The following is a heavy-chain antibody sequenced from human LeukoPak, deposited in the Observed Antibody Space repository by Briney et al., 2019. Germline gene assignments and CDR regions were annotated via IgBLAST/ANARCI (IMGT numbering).Heavy chain of an antibody. D-gene: IGHD1-26*01. J-gene: IGHJ4*02. CDR3: ARERRIVEKSFDY. CDR2: IKRDESEK. Sequence: GGSLRLSCAASGFSFSNYWMSWVRQAPGKGLEWVANIKRDESEKSYVDSVKGRFTISRDNGKNSLYLQMNSLRGEGTAVYYCARERRIVEKSFDYWGQGTLVTVSS. CDR1: GFSFSNYW. V-gene: IGHV3-7*03.